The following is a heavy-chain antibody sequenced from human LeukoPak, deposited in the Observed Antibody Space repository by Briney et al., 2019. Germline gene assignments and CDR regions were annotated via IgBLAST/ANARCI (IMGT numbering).Heavy chain of an antibody. J-gene: IGHJ4*02. CDR2: IDPSDSYT. CDR1: GYSFANYW. Sequence: GESLKISCKGSGYSFANYWISWVRQMPGKGLEWMGWIDPSDSYTDYSPSFQGHVTISADKSINTAYLQWSSLKASDTAVYYCARPDCSGGNCYLLTYWGQGSLVTVSS. V-gene: IGHV5-10-1*01. CDR3: ARPDCSGGNCYLLTY. D-gene: IGHD2-15*01.